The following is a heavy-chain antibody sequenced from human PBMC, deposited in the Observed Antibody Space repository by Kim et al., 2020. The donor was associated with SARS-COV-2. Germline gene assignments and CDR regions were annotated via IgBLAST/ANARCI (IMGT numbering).Heavy chain of an antibody. V-gene: IGHV2-5*01. Sequence: RHSPSLKSRLTITKDTSKNQVVLTMTNMDPVDTATYYCAHRPYRNYFDYWGQGTLVTVSS. CDR3: AHRPYRNYFDY. J-gene: IGHJ4*02. D-gene: IGHD1-26*01.